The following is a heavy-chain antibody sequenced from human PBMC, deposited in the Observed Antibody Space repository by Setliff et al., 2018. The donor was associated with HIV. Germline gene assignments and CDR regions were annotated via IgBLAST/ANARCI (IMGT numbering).Heavy chain of an antibody. CDR3: ARGRTGHDY. Sequence: SETLSLTCAVSGGSISSYYWSWIRQPPGKGLEWIGYIYYSGSTNYNPSLKSRLTISIDTSKTQFSLKLSSLTAADTAVYYCARGRTGHDYWGQGTLVTVSS. CDR2: IYYSGST. CDR1: GGSISSYY. J-gene: IGHJ4*02. V-gene: IGHV4-59*01.